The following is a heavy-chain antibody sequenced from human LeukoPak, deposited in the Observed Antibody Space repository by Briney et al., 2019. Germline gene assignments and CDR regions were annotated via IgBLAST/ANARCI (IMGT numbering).Heavy chain of an antibody. CDR2: ISGSGGST. J-gene: IGHJ4*02. D-gene: IGHD2-15*01. Sequence: GGSLRLSCTASRFTFSTYTMHWVRQAPGKGLEWVSAISGSGGSTYYADPVKGRFTISRDNSKNTLYLQMNSLRAEDTAVYYCGTPDSALGYWGQGTLVTVSS. V-gene: IGHV3-23*01. CDR1: RFTFSTYT. CDR3: GTPDSALGY.